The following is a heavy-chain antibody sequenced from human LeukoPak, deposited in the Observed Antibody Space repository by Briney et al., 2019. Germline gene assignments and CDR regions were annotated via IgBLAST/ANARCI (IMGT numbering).Heavy chain of an antibody. J-gene: IGHJ6*03. CDR3: ARLPYYHYYYMDV. CDR1: GYTFTNYW. Sequence: GESLRISCKGSGYTFTNYWIVWVRQMPGKGPEWMGIIYPGDFDTRYSPSFQGQVTIPVDRSNSTAYLQWNSLKASDTAMYYCARLPYYHYYYMDVWGKGTTVTVSS. V-gene: IGHV5-51*01. CDR2: IYPGDFDT.